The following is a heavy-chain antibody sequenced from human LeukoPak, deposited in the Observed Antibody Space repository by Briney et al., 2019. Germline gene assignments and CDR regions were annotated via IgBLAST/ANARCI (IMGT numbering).Heavy chain of an antibody. Sequence: PSETLSLTCTVSGGSIRSGSYYWHWIRQPAGKGLEWIGRMYTSGTTNYNPSLESRVTISVDTSKNQFSLKLSSVTAADTAVYYCARTASGYYLFDYWGQGTLVTVSS. CDR2: MYTSGTT. V-gene: IGHV4-61*02. D-gene: IGHD3-22*01. CDR1: GGSIRSGSYY. CDR3: ARTASGYYLFDY. J-gene: IGHJ4*02.